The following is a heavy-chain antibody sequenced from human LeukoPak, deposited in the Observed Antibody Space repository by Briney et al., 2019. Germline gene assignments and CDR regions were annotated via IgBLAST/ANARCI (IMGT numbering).Heavy chain of an antibody. CDR3: AKGSSGWYTHYYYYYMDV. V-gene: IGHV3-21*04. D-gene: IGHD6-19*01. J-gene: IGHJ6*03. CDR1: GFTFSSYS. Sequence: PGGSLRLSCAASGFTFSSYSMNWVRQAPGKGLEWVSSISSSSSYIYYADSVKGRFTISRDNSKNTLYLQMNSLRAEDTAVYYCAKGSSGWYTHYYYYYMDVWGKGTTVTVSS. CDR2: ISSSSSYI.